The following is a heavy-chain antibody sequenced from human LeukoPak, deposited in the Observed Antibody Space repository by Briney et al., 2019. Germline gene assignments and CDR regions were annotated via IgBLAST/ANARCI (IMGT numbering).Heavy chain of an antibody. V-gene: IGHV3-9*01. CDR2: ISWNSGSI. CDR3: AKDMPASL. CDR1: GFTFRDYA. Sequence: PGGSLRLSCAASGFTFRDYAMHWVRQALGKGLEWVSGISWNSGSIAYADSVKGRFTISRDNAKNSLYLQMNSLRAEDTALYYCAKDMPASLWGQGTLVTVSS. J-gene: IGHJ4*02.